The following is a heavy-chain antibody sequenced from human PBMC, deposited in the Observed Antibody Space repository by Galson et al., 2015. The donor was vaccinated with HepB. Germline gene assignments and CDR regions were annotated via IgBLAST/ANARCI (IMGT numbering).Heavy chain of an antibody. CDR3: AKAPRGSYYVTYFDL. CDR1: GFTFYDYA. Sequence: SLRLSCAASGFTFYDYAMHWVRQVPGKGPEWVAGISWNGGTITYADSVKGRFTISRDNAKNSLYLQMSSLRVEDTAFYFCAKAPRGSYYVTYFDLWGRGPLVTVSS. D-gene: IGHD3-10*01. V-gene: IGHV3-9*01. J-gene: IGHJ4*02. CDR2: ISWNGGTI.